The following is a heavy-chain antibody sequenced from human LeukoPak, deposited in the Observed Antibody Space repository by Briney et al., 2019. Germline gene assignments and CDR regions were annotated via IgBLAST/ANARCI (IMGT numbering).Heavy chain of an antibody. Sequence: PSETLSLTCTVSGGSISSYYWSWIRQPAGKRLEWIGRISSSGSTNYNPSLKSRVTMSVDSSKNQFSLILISVTAADTAVYCARDLDWNYADYWGQGTLVTVSS. CDR1: GGSISSYY. V-gene: IGHV4-4*07. D-gene: IGHD1-7*01. J-gene: IGHJ4*02. CDR2: ISSSGST. CDR3: ARDLDWNYADY.